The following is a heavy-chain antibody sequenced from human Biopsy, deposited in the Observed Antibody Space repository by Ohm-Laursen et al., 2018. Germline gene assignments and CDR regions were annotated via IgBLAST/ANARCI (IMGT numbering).Heavy chain of an antibody. CDR1: GGSFSGYY. J-gene: IGHJ6*02. CDR2: INRRGST. D-gene: IGHD3-16*01. CDR3: ARAVDYYDPYYYYGLDV. Sequence: TLSLTWAVYGGSFSGYYWSWIRQPPGKGLEWIGEINRRGSTNYNPSLKSRVTISVDTSKNQFSLKLRSVTAADTAVYYCARAVDYYDPYYYYGLDVWGQGTTVTVSS. V-gene: IGHV4-34*01.